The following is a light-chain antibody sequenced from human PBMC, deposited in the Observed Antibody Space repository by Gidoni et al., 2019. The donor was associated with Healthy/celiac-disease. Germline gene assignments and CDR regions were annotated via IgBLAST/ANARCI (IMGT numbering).Light chain of an antibody. V-gene: IGLV1-44*01. J-gene: IGLJ3*02. CDR2: SNN. CDR1: SSNTGSNT. CDR3: AAWDDSLNGWV. Sequence: QSVLTQPPPASGPPGPGVTISCSGSSSNTGSNTVNWDQQLPGTAPKLLIYSNNQRPSGVPDRFSGSKSGTSASLAISGLQSEDEADYYCAAWDDSLNGWVFGGGTKLTVL.